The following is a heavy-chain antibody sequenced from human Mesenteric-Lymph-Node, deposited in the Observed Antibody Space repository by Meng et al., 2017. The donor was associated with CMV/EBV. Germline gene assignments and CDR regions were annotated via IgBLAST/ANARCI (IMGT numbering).Heavy chain of an antibody. Sequence: SETLSLTCTVSGGSISNYYWNWIRQPPGKGLEWMAFTSNSGSTDYNPSLKSRATISVDTSKNQVSLKMTSVTAADTAVYYCARGRVRSNLGGLIVVRDDALDVWGQGTMVTVSS. D-gene: IGHD3-16*02. V-gene: IGHV4-59*01. J-gene: IGHJ3*01. CDR2: TSNSGST. CDR1: GGSISNYY. CDR3: ARGRVRSNLGGLIVVRDDALDV.